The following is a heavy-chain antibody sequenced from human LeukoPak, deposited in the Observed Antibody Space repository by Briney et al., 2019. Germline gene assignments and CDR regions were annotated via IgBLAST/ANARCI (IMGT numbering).Heavy chain of an antibody. CDR1: GDSISDYY. J-gene: IGHJ3*02. CDR3: ARRRKVPAQRAGDAFDI. D-gene: IGHD2-21*02. V-gene: IGHV4-59*08. Sequence: SETLSLTCTVSGDSISDYYWNWIRQPPGKGLEWIGYIYYSGSTNYSPSLKSRVTMSVDTSKNQFSLKLSSVTAADTGIYYCARRRKVPAQRAGDAFDIWGQGTMVTVSS. CDR2: IYYSGST.